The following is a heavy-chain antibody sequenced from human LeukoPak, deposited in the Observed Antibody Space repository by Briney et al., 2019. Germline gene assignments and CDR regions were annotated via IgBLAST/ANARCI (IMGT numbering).Heavy chain of an antibody. V-gene: IGHV3-15*01. CDR1: GFTFSNAW. D-gene: IGHD6-19*01. CDR2: IKSKTDGGTT. Sequence: PAGSLRLSCAASGFTFSNAWMSWVRQAPGKGLEWVGRIKSKTDGGTTDYAAPVKGRFTISRDDSKNTLYLQMNSLKTEDTAVYYCTTVPVAGSESKDYWGQGTLVTVST. CDR3: TTVPVAGSESKDY. J-gene: IGHJ4*02.